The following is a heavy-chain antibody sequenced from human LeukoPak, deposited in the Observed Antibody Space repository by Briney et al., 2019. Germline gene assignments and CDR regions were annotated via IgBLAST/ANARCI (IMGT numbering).Heavy chain of an antibody. V-gene: IGHV7-4-1*02. CDR2: INTNTGNP. J-gene: IGHJ6*02. CDR1: GYTFTSYA. D-gene: IGHD3-3*01. Sequence: ASVKVSCKASGYTFTSYAMHWVRQAPGQGLEWMGWINTNTGNPTYAQGFTGRFVFSLDTSVSTAYLQISSLKAEDTAVYYCARDATYYDFWSGYYTHYYGMDVWGQGTTVTVSS. CDR3: ARDATYYDFWSGYYTHYYGMDV.